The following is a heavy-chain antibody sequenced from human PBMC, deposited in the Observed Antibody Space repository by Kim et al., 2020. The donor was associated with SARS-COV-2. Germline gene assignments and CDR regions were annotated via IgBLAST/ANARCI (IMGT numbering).Heavy chain of an antibody. D-gene: IGHD3-16*01. V-gene: IGHV3-7*03. Sequence: VDSVKGRFTISRDNAKNSLFLQMNSLRVEDTAVYYCARVPWGVAGGAFDVWGQGTMVTVSS. J-gene: IGHJ3*01. CDR3: ARVPWGVAGGAFDV.